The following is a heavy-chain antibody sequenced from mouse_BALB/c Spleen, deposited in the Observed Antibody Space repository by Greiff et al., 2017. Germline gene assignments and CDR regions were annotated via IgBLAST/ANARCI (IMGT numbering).Heavy chain of an antibody. Sequence: EVKLMESGGGLVQPKGSLKLSCAASGFTFNTYAMNWVRQAPGKGLEWVARIRSKSNNYATYYADSVKDRFTISRDDSQSMLYLQMNNLKTEDTAMYYCVSSLYYGSSYDFDVWGAGTTVTVSS. D-gene: IGHD1-1*01. J-gene: IGHJ1*01. CDR3: VSSLYYGSSYDFDV. CDR2: IRSKSNNYAT. V-gene: IGHV10-1*02. CDR1: GFTFNTYA.